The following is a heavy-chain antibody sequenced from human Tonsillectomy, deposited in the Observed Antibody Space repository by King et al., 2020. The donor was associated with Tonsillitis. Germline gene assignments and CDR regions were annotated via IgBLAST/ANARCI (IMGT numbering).Heavy chain of an antibody. Sequence: QLVQSGAEVKKPGASVKVSCKASGYTFTAYYIHWVRQTPGQGLEWMGWINPNGGGTNSAQKFQGWVTMTRDTSIRTAYMELGRLGAVDTAGYYCARELAPRSGSPFRRYYYYMDVWGKGTTVTVSS. CDR3: ARELAPRSGSPFRRYYYYMDV. CDR1: GYTFTAYY. CDR2: INPNGGGT. V-gene: IGHV1-2*04. J-gene: IGHJ6*03. D-gene: IGHD3-10*01.